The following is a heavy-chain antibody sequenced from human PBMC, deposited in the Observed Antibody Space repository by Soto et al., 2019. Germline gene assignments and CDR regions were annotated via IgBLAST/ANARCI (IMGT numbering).Heavy chain of an antibody. Sequence: SVKVSCKASGGTFSSYAISWVRQAPGQGLEWMGGIIPIFGTANYAQKFQGRVTITADESTSTAYMELSSLGSEDTAVYYCARMKDYYYGMDVWGQGTTVTVSS. CDR1: GGTFSSYA. CDR2: IIPIFGTA. CDR3: ARMKDYYYGMDV. J-gene: IGHJ6*02. V-gene: IGHV1-69*13.